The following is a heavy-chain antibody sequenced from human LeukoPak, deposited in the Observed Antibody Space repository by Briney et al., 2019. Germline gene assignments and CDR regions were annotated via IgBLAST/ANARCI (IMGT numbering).Heavy chain of an antibody. D-gene: IGHD2-2*01. CDR3: ARWYCSGPSSHYYYYYLDF. V-gene: IGHV3-48*03. CDR2: ISSGGSST. CDR1: GFTFSSYE. Sequence: QPGGSLRLSCAASGFTFSSYEMHWVRQAPGKGLEWVSFISSGGSSTYYVDSVKGRFTISRDNAKNSLYLQMNSLRAEDTAVYYWARWYCSGPSSHYYYYYLDFWGQGTTVTVSS. J-gene: IGHJ6*02.